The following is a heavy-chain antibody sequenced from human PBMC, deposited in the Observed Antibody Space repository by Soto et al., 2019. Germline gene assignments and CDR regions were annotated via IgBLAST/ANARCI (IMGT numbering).Heavy chain of an antibody. V-gene: IGHV5-51*01. CDR2: LYPGDSET. Sequence: GESLKISCKGSGYSFTTYWIGWVRQMSGKGLEWVGILYPGDSETRYSPSFQGQVTISADRSITTAYLQWSSLKASDTAMYYCERGYGKGNFDYWGQGTLVTVSS. CDR3: ERGYGKGNFDY. CDR1: GYSFTTYW. J-gene: IGHJ4*02. D-gene: IGHD5-18*01.